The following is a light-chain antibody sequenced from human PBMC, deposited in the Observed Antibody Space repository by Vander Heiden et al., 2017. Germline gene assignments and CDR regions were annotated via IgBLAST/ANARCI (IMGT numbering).Light chain of an antibody. J-gene: IGKJ3*01. CDR1: QSLLHSKGYIY. V-gene: IGKV2-28*01. CDR3: MQALQTPFT. CDR2: LGS. Sequence: DIQMTQSPLSLPVTPGETASISCRSSQSLLHSKGYIYLDWYLQKPGQSPQLLIYLGSNRASGVPDRFSGSGSGTDFTLTISRVEAEDVGVYYCMQALQTPFTFGPGTKVDIK.